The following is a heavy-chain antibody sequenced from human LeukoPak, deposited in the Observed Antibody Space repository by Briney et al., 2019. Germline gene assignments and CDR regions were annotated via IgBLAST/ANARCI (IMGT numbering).Heavy chain of an antibody. CDR3: ARDREMVRQSRYFDY. CDR1: GFTFSSYA. D-gene: IGHD3-10*01. Sequence: PGRSLRLSCAASGFTFSSYAMHWVRQAPGKGLEWVAVISYDGSNKYYADSVKGRFTISRDNSKNTLYLQMNSLSAEDTAVYYCARDREMVRQSRYFDYWGRGTLVTVSS. CDR2: ISYDGSNK. V-gene: IGHV3-30-3*01. J-gene: IGHJ4*02.